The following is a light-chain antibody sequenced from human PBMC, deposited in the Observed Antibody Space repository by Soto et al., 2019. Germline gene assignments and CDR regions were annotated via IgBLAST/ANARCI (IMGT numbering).Light chain of an antibody. CDR1: QSITAR. J-gene: IGKJ4*01. CDR3: QQYNTFSLT. Sequence: DIRLTQSPSTLSASVADRVTITCRASQSITARLAWYQQKPGKAPKLLIYDASILERGVPSRFSGSGSGTEFTLTISTLQPDDFPTYYCQQYNTFSLTFGGGTKVDIK. V-gene: IGKV1-5*01. CDR2: DAS.